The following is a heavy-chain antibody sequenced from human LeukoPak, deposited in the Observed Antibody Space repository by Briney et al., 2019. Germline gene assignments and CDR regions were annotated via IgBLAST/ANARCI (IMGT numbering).Heavy chain of an antibody. Sequence: SETLSLTCTVSGVSISSSNSYWGWIRQPPGKGLEWIGSIYYSGNTYYNASLKSQVSISIDTSKNQFSLRLTPVTAADMAVYYCARQTGSGLFILPGGQGTLVTVSS. D-gene: IGHD3/OR15-3a*01. CDR1: GVSISSSNSY. CDR3: ARQTGSGLFILP. V-gene: IGHV4-39*01. J-gene: IGHJ4*02. CDR2: IYYSGNT.